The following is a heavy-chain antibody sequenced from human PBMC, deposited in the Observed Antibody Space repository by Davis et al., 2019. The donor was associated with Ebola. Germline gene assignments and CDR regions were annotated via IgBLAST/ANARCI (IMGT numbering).Heavy chain of an antibody. V-gene: IGHV1-8*01. Sequence: ASVKVSCKASGYTFTTYDITWVRQATGQGLEWMGWMNPKNGNTGYAQKFQGRVTMTSNTSISTAYMELNSLRSEDTAVYYCARTNIAARIFTDYWGQGTLVTVSS. CDR2: MNPKNGNT. D-gene: IGHD6-6*01. J-gene: IGHJ4*02. CDR3: ARTNIAARIFTDY. CDR1: GYTFTTYD.